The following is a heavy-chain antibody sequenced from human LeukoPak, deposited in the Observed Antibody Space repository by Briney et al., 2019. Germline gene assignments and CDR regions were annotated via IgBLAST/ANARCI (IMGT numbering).Heavy chain of an antibody. CDR1: GFTFSSYG. D-gene: IGHD6-13*01. V-gene: IGHV3-30*18. CDR3: AKLAIAAAGPSDY. CDR2: ISYDGSNK. Sequence: GGSLRLSCAASGFTFSSYGMHWVRQAPGKGLEWVAVISYDGSNKYYADSVKGRFTISRDNSKNTLYLQMNSLRAEDTAVYYCAKLAIAAAGPSDYWGQGTLVTVSS. J-gene: IGHJ4*02.